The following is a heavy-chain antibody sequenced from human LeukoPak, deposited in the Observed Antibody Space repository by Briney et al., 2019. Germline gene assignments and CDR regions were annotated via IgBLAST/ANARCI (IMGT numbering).Heavy chain of an antibody. CDR2: IKWDDGST. D-gene: IGHD1-1*01. CDR1: GFTFRDYN. V-gene: IGHV3-43*01. Sequence: GGSLRLSCAASGFTFRDYNMHWVRQGPGKGLEWVSHIKWDDGSTYYADSVRGRFTIARDNSKNSLYPQMNSLRTDDTALYYCAKDRERFGSGPIRHWGQGTLVTVSS. J-gene: IGHJ1*01. CDR3: AKDRERFGSGPIRH.